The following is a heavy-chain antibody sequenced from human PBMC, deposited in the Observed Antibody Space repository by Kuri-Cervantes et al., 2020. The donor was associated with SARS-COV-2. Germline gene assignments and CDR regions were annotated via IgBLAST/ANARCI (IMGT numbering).Heavy chain of an antibody. D-gene: IGHD4-17*01. V-gene: IGHV3-23*01. CDR3: ARDHGDYYFDY. J-gene: IGHJ4*02. CDR2: ISGSGGST. Sequence: GESLKISCAASGFTFSSYAMSWVRQAPGKGLEWVSAISGSGGSTYYADSVKGRFTISRDDSKNTLHLQMDSLRGEDTAVYYCARDHGDYYFDYWGQGTLVTVSS. CDR1: GFTFSSYA.